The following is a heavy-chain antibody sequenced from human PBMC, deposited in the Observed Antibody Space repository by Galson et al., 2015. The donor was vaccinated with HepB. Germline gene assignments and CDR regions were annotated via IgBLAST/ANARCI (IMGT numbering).Heavy chain of an antibody. CDR1: GYTFTSYG. CDR2: ISAYNGNT. V-gene: IGHV1-18*01. D-gene: IGHD6-13*01. CDR3: ARQRPSTYSSSWYDAFDI. J-gene: IGHJ3*02. Sequence: SVKVSCKASGYTFTSYGISWVRQAPGQGLEWMGWISAYNGNTNYAQKLQGRVTMTTDTSTSTAYMELRSLRSDDTAVYYCARQRPSTYSSSWYDAFDIWGQGTMVTVSS.